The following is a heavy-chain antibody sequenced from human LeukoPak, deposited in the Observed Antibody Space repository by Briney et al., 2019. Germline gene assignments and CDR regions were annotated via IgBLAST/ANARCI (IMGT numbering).Heavy chain of an antibody. J-gene: IGHJ4*02. Sequence: SETLSLTCTVSGGSISSYYWSWIRQPPGKGLEWIGYIYYTGSTNYNPSLRSRVTISVDTSKNQFSLELSSVTAADTAVYYCARVGFGNTPHPIDYWGQGTLLTVSS. CDR1: GGSISSYY. D-gene: IGHD4-23*01. V-gene: IGHV4-59*01. CDR3: ARVGFGNTPHPIDY. CDR2: IYYTGST.